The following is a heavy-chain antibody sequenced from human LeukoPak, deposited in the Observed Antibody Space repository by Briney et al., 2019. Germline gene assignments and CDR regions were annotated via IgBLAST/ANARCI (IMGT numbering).Heavy chain of an antibody. Sequence: SEXXSLTCAVYGGSFSGYYWSWIRQPPGKGLEWIGEINHSGSNNYNQSLKSRVNISVDTSKKEFSLKQRYVHAEDAAVNYCASQGHHGKIVGTTLSYFYMDVWGKGTTVTVSS. CDR3: ASQGHHGKIVGTTLSYFYMDV. D-gene: IGHD1-26*01. CDR1: GGSFSGYY. CDR2: INHSGSN. V-gene: IGHV4-34*01. J-gene: IGHJ6*03.